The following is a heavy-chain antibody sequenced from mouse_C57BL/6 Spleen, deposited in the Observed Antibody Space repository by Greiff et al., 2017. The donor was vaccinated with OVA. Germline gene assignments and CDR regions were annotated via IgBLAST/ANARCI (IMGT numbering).Heavy chain of an antibody. CDR1: GFTFSSYG. Sequence: EVQGVESGGDLVKPGGSLKLSCAASGFTFSSYGMSWVRQTPDNRLEWVATISSGGSYTYYPDSVKGRFTISRDNAKNTLYLQMSSLKSEDTAVYSSARCATNWDEGAWFAYWGQGTLVTVSA. CDR3: ARCATNWDEGAWFAY. V-gene: IGHV5-6*01. CDR2: ISSGGSYT. J-gene: IGHJ3*01. D-gene: IGHD4-1*01.